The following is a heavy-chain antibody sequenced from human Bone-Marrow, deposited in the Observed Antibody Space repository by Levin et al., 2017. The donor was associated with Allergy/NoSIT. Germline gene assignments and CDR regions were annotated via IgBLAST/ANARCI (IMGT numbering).Heavy chain of an antibody. D-gene: IGHD3-3*01. CDR3: AARRDFWSSPVDY. CDR1: ADSITTYY. V-gene: IGHV4-59*01. Sequence: SETLSLTCNVSADSITTYYWSWIRQPPGKGLEWIGYLYYSASTNYNSSLQSRVTMSLDTSKNLFSLKLASVTAADTAVYYCAARRDFWSSPVDYWGRGILVSVSS. J-gene: IGHJ4*02. CDR2: LYYSAST.